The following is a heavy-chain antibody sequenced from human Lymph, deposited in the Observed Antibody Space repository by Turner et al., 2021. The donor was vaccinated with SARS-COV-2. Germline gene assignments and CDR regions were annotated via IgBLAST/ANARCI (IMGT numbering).Heavy chain of an antibody. CDR1: GGSISSYY. J-gene: IGHJ6*02. V-gene: IGHV4-59*08. CDR2: IHYSGST. Sequence: QVQLQESGPGLVKPSETLSLTCTVSGGSISSYYWSWIRQPPGKGLEWIGYIHYSGSTNYNPSLKSRVTISVDTSKNQFSLKLNSVTAADTAVYYCARHGFSGWYGGGMDVWGQGTRSPSP. D-gene: IGHD6-19*01. CDR3: ARHGFSGWYGGGMDV.